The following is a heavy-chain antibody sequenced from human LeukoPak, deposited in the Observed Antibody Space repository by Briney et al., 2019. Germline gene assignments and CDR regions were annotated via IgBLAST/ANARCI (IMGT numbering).Heavy chain of an antibody. V-gene: IGHV1-18*01. CDR1: GYTFTSYG. CDR2: ISAYNGNT. D-gene: IGHD6-19*01. CDR3: ARLAYSSGWYYFDY. J-gene: IGHJ4*02. Sequence: ASVKVSCKASGYTFTSYGISWVRRAPGQGLEWMGWISAYNGNTNYAQKLQGRVTMTTDTSTSTAYMELRSLRSDDTAVYYCARLAYSSGWYYFDYWGQGTLVTVSS.